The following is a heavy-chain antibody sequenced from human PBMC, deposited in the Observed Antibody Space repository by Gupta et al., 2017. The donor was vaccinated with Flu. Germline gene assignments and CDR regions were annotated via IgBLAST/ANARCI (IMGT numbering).Heavy chain of an antibody. V-gene: IGHV3-23*01. CDR3: AKSPPRKRFVEWLSHYFDY. J-gene: IGHJ4*02. CDR1: GFPFSSYA. Sequence: EVQLLESGGGLVQPGGSLRLSCSASGFPFSSYAMSWVRQAPGKGLEWVSAISGSGGSTYYADSVKGRFTISRDNSKNTLYLQMNSLRAEDTAVYYCAKSPPRKRFVEWLSHYFDYWGQGTLVTVSS. D-gene: IGHD3-3*01. CDR2: ISGSGGST.